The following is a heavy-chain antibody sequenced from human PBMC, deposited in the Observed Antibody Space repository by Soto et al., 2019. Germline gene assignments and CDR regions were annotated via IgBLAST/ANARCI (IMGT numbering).Heavy chain of an antibody. CDR2: INHSGST. D-gene: IGHD3-10*01. Sequence: QVQLQQWGAGLLKPWETLSLTCAVYSGSFSGYYWSWIRQPPGKGLEWIGEINHSGSTNYNPSLKSRVTISVDTSKNQFSLKLSSVTAADTAVYYCARGTWVRSAFDLWGQGTMVTVSS. CDR1: SGSFSGYY. J-gene: IGHJ3*01. CDR3: ARGTWVRSAFDL. V-gene: IGHV4-34*01.